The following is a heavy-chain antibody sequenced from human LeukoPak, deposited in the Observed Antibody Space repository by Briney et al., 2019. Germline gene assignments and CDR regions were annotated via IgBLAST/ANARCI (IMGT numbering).Heavy chain of an antibody. CDR2: GYYRGST. Sequence: SETLSLTCTVSGGSIKTNYWSWIRQPPGKGLEWIGYGYYRGSTNYNPSLKSRVTISVDTSKNQFSLKLNSVTAADTAVYYCAKSNGYGLVDIWGQGTMVAVSS. CDR1: GGSIKTNY. V-gene: IGHV4-59*12. J-gene: IGHJ3*02. D-gene: IGHD3-10*01. CDR3: AKSNGYGLVDI.